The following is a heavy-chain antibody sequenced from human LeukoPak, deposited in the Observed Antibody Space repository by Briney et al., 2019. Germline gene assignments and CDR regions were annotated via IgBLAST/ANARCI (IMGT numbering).Heavy chain of an antibody. J-gene: IGHJ6*03. CDR1: GYTFSRYG. Sequence: ASVKVSCRASGYTFSRYGISWVRQAPGQGLEWMGWISVYNGNTNYAQKLQGRVTMTTDTSTSTAYMELRSLRSDDTAVYYCARGGPEIAAHIYRYYYMDVWGKGTTVTVSS. CDR3: ARGGPEIAAHIYRYYYMDV. V-gene: IGHV1-18*01. D-gene: IGHD6-25*01. CDR2: ISVYNGNT.